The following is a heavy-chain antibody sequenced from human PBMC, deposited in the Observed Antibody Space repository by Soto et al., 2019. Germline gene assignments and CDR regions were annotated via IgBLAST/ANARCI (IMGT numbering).Heavy chain of an antibody. CDR2: ISAYNGNT. V-gene: IGHV1-18*04. J-gene: IGHJ6*02. CDR3: ARDDYCSGGSCYGFYYCSYGMDV. D-gene: IGHD2-15*01. Sequence: ASVKVSCKASGYTFTSYGISWVRQAPGQGLEWMGWISAYNGNTNYAQKLQGRVTMTTDTSTSTAYMELRSLRSDDTAVYYCARDDYCSGGSCYGFYYCSYGMDVWGQGTTVTVSS. CDR1: GYTFTSYG.